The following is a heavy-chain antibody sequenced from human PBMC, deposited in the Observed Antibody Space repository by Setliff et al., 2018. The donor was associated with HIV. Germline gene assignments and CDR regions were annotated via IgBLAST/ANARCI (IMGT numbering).Heavy chain of an antibody. J-gene: IGHJ2*01. CDR1: GGSISSGDYY. CDR2: IYNSGST. Sequence: SETLSLTCTVSGGSISSGDYYWTWIRQPPGKGLEWIGYIYNSGSTYYEPSLRGRVTISIDRSKNQFSLKLNSVTAADTAVYHCARETNASGSLTAYWYFDLWGRGTLVTVSS. D-gene: IGHD3-10*01. V-gene: IGHV4-30-4*08. CDR3: ARETNASGSLTAYWYFDL.